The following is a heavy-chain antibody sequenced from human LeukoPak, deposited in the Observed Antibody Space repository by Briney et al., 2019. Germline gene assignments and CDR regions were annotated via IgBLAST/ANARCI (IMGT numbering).Heavy chain of an antibody. CDR2: ISSRTSSHT. CDR1: GFTFSEYY. D-gene: IGHD4-17*01. J-gene: IGHJ4*02. CDR3: ARVKGDYCVDY. Sequence: GGSLRLSCAASGFTFSEYYMSWIRQAPGKGLEGASYISSRTSSHTKYADSVKGRFTISRDNAKNSLYLQTNSLRAEDTAVYYCARVKGDYCVDYWGQGTVVTVSS. V-gene: IGHV3-11*06.